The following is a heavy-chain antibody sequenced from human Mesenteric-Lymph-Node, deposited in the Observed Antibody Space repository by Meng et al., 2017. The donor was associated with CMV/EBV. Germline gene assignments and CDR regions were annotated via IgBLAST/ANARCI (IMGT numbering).Heavy chain of an antibody. CDR2: IIPIFGTA. CDR1: GYTFTGYY. Sequence: SVKVSCKASGYTFTGYYMHWVRQAPGQGLEWMGGIIPIFGTANYAQKSQGRVTITTDESTSTAYMELSSLRSEDTAVYYCARDGSSTNDAFDIWGQGTMVTVSS. V-gene: IGHV1-69*05. CDR3: ARDGSSTNDAFDI. J-gene: IGHJ3*02. D-gene: IGHD2-2*01.